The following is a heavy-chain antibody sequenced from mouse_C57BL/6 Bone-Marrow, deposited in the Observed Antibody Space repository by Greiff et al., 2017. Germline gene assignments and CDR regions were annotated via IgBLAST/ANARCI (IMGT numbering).Heavy chain of an antibody. J-gene: IGHJ2*01. D-gene: IGHD2-4*01. V-gene: IGHV5-4*03. Sequence: EVMLVESGGGLVKPGGSLKLSCEASGFTFSSYAMSWVRQTPEKRLEWVATISDGGSYTYYPDNVKGRFTISRDNAKNNLYLQMSHLKSEDTAMYYCARGYYDDYWGQGTTLTVSS. CDR2: ISDGGSYT. CDR1: GFTFSSYA. CDR3: ARGYYDDY.